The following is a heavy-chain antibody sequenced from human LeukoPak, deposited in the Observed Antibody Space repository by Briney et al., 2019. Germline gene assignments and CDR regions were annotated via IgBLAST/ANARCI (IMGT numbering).Heavy chain of an antibody. V-gene: IGHV3-66*01. J-gene: IGHJ2*01. Sequence: PGGSLRLSCAASGFTVSSNYMSWVRQAPGKGLEWVSVIYSGGSTYYADSVKGRFTISRDNAKNTLYLQMNSLRAEDTAVYYCARGSGSYPYWYFDLWGRGTLVTVSS. CDR1: GFTVSSNY. D-gene: IGHD3-10*01. CDR2: IYSGGST. CDR3: ARGSGSYPYWYFDL.